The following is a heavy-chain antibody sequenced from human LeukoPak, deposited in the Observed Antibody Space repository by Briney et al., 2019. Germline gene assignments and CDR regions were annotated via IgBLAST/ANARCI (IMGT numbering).Heavy chain of an antibody. Sequence: GASVKVSCKVSGYTLTELSMLWVRQAPGKGLEWMGGFDPEDGETIYAQEFQGRVTMTEDTSTDTAYMELSSLRSEDTAVYYCATRSYMVRGVMGAFDIWGQGTMVTVSS. J-gene: IGHJ3*02. CDR2: FDPEDGET. D-gene: IGHD3-10*01. CDR1: GYTLTELS. CDR3: ATRSYMVRGVMGAFDI. V-gene: IGHV1-24*01.